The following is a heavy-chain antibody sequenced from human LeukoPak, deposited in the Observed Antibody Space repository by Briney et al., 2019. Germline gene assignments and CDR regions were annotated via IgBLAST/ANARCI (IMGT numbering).Heavy chain of an antibody. CDR1: GDIVFNNSAA. D-gene: IGHD6-13*01. Sequence: SQTLSLTCAISGDIVFNNSAAWNWIRQSPSRGLEWLGRTYYRSKWYNDYAVSVTSRITISPDTSKYQFSLQLKSVTPEDTAVYYCARGRSWGESGFDYWGQGTLVTVSS. J-gene: IGHJ4*02. V-gene: IGHV6-1*01. CDR2: TYYRSKWYN. CDR3: ARGRSWGESGFDY.